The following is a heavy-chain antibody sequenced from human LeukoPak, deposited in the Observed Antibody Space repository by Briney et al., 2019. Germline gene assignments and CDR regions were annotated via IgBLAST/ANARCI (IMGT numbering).Heavy chain of an antibody. Sequence: ASVKVSCKASGYTFTGYYMHWVRQAPGQGPEWMGRINPNSGGTNYAQKFQGRVTMTRDTSISTAYMELSRLRSDDTAVYYCARQSSSWYGSFFDYWGQGTLVTVSS. J-gene: IGHJ4*02. V-gene: IGHV1-2*06. CDR1: GYTFTGYY. CDR3: ARQSSSWYGSFFDY. CDR2: INPNSGGT. D-gene: IGHD6-13*01.